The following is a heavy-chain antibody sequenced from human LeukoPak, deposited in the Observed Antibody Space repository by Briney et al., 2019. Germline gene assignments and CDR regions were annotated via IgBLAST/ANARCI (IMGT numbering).Heavy chain of an antibody. J-gene: IGHJ6*03. D-gene: IGHD2-8*01. Sequence: ASVKVSCKASGYTFTGYYMHWVRQAPGQGLEWVGRINCNSGDATSAQKFQGRVTMTRDTSVSTAYMDLSSVTADDTAVYFCARSAGHCSSGVCFTDYYMDVWGRGTMVTVSS. CDR2: INCNSGDA. CDR3: ARSAGHCSSGVCFTDYYMDV. CDR1: GYTFTGYY. V-gene: IGHV1-2*02.